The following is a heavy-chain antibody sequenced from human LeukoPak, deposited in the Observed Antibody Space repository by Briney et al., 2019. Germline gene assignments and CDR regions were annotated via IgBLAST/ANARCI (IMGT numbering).Heavy chain of an antibody. J-gene: IGHJ4*02. V-gene: IGHV3-21*01. CDR1: GFTFSSYS. CDR3: ASGPWYHYLDY. Sequence: GGSLRLSCAASGFTFSSYSMNWVRQAPGKGLEWVSSITSSSSYIYYADSVKGRFTISRDNAKNSLYLQMNSLRAEDTAVYYCASGPWYHYLDYWGQGTLVTVSS. CDR2: ITSSSSYI. D-gene: IGHD6-13*01.